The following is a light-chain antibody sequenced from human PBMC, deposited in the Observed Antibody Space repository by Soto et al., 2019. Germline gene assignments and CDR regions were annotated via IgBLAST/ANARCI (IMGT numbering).Light chain of an antibody. V-gene: IGKV1-5*03. J-gene: IGKJ1*01. Sequence: SQMTQSPSTLSASVGDRVAITCRASQSISSWLAWYQQKPGKAPKLLIYKASSLESGVPSRFSGSGSGTEFTLTISSLQPDDFATYYCQQYNSYSSTFGQGTKV. CDR1: QSISSW. CDR2: KAS. CDR3: QQYNSYSST.